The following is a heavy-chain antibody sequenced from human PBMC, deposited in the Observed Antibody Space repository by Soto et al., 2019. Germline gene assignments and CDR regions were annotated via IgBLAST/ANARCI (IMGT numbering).Heavy chain of an antibody. V-gene: IGHV3-15*01. Sequence: PGGSLRLSCAASGFTFSDAWMRWVRHAPGKGLDWVGRIKSKSDGGTTEYAAPVRGRFTISRDDSKNTLYLQMNSLKTEDTAVYYRTTDLWRIAVVVGSTGYFNPWGQGTPVTVSS. CDR2: IKSKSDGGTT. D-gene: IGHD2-15*01. J-gene: IGHJ5*02. CDR3: TTDLWRIAVVVGSTGYFNP. CDR1: GFTFSDAW.